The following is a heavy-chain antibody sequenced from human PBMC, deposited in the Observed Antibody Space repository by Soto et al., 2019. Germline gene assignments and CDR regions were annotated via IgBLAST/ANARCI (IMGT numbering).Heavy chain of an antibody. CDR1: GGSLSGYY. Sequence: QVQLQQWGAGLLKPSQTLSLTCAVYGGSLSGYYWSWIRQPPGKGLEWIGEINHSGSTNYNPSLKSRVTISVDTSKNQFSLKVTSVTAADTAVYYCASRLGWEVLDYWGHGTLVTVSS. J-gene: IGHJ4*01. V-gene: IGHV4-34*01. CDR3: ASRLGWEVLDY. CDR2: INHSGST. D-gene: IGHD3-16*01.